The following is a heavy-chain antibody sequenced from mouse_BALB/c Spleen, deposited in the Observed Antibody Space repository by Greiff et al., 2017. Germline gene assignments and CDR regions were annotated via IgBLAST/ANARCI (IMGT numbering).Heavy chain of an antibody. J-gene: IGHJ4*01. CDR2: ISTYSGNT. D-gene: IGHD2-4*01. CDR3: ARRDYDYDCYAMDY. CDR1: GYTFTDYA. Sequence: VQLQQSGPELVRPGVSVKISCKGSGYTFTDYAMHWVKQSHAKSLEWIGVISTYSGNTNYNQKFKGNATMTVDKSSSTAYMELARLTSEDSAIYYCARRDYDYDCYAMDYWGQGTSVTVSS. V-gene: IGHV1-67*01.